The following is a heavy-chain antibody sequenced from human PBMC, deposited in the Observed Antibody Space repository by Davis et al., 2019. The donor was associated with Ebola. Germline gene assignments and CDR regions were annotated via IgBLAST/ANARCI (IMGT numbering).Heavy chain of an antibody. CDR2: INPSGGST. CDR1: GYTFTSYY. D-gene: IGHD3-22*01. V-gene: IGHV1-46*01. Sequence: ASVKVSCKASGYTFTSYYMHWVRQAPGQGLEWMGIINPSGGSTSYAQKFQGRVTMTRDTSTSTVYMELSSLRSEDTAVYYCATVRYYYDSSGYTNWFDPWGQGTLVTVSS. CDR3: ATVRYYYDSSGYTNWFDP. J-gene: IGHJ5*02.